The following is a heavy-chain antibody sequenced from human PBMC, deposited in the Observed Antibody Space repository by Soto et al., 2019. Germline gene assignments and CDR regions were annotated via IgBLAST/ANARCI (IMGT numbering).Heavy chain of an antibody. CDR1: GGTFSSYA. Sequence: QVQLVQSGAEVKKPGSSVKVSCKASGGTFSSYAISWVRQAPGQGLEWMGGIIPIFGTANYAQKFQGRVTITADESTSTADMELSSLRSEDTAVYYCASCPRIAAAALYGMDVWGQGTTVTVSS. D-gene: IGHD6-13*01. CDR2: IIPIFGTA. CDR3: ASCPRIAAAALYGMDV. V-gene: IGHV1-69*12. J-gene: IGHJ6*02.